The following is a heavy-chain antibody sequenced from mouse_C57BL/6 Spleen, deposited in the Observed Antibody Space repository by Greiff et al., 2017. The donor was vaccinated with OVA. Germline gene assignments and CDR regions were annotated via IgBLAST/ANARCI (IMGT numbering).Heavy chain of an antibody. Sequence: EVKLVESGGGLVKPGGSLKLSCAASGFTFSSYAMSWVRQTPEKRLEWVATISDGGSYTYYPDNVKGRFTISRDNAKNNLYLQMSHLKSEDTAMYYCARDQTTVVANFDYWGQGTTLTVSS. CDR2: ISDGGSYT. CDR3: ARDQTTVVANFDY. V-gene: IGHV5-4*01. J-gene: IGHJ2*01. D-gene: IGHD1-1*01. CDR1: GFTFSSYA.